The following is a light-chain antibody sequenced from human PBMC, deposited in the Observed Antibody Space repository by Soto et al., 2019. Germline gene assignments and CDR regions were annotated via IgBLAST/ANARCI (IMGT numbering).Light chain of an antibody. V-gene: IGLV2-14*01. Sequence: QSVLTQPASVSGSPGQSITISCTGTSSDVGGYNYVSWYQHHPGKAPKLMIYEVTKWPSGVSNRFSGSKSGNTASLTISGLQAEDEADYYCSSYTSIGTVLFGGGTQLTVL. CDR3: SSYTSIGTVL. CDR1: SSDVGGYNY. CDR2: EVT. J-gene: IGLJ2*01.